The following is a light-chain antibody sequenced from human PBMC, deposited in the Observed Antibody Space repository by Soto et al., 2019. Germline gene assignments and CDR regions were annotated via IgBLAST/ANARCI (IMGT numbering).Light chain of an antibody. CDR1: QSVRSK. V-gene: IGKV3-15*01. Sequence: EIVMTQSPGTLSVSPGERATLSCRASQSVRSKLAWYQQKPGQAPRLLIYDASTRATGIPARFSGSGSGTEFTLTISSLQSEDFAVYYCHQYNNWPPITFGQGTRLEIK. CDR2: DAS. CDR3: HQYNNWPPIT. J-gene: IGKJ5*01.